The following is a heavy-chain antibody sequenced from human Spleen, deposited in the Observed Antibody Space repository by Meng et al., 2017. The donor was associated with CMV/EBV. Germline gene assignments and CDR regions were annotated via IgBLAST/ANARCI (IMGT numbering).Heavy chain of an antibody. V-gene: IGHV4-39*07. J-gene: IGHJ4*02. D-gene: IGHD5-18*01. Sequence: SETLSLTCSVSGGSISSTLYHWGWIRQPPGKGLEWLGSVYYSGSTYYNPSLKSRVTISVDTSKNQFSLKLSSVTAADTAMYYCARDEDPTMAAYWGQGTLVTVSS. CDR3: ARDEDPTMAAY. CDR2: VYYSGST. CDR1: GGSISSTLYH.